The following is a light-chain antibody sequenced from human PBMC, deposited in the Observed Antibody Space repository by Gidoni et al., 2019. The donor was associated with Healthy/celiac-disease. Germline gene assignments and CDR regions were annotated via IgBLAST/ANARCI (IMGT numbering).Light chain of an antibody. V-gene: IGKV3-15*01. CDR1: QSVSSN. CDR2: CAS. Sequence: EIVPTHSPATLSVSPGERATLSCWASQSVSSNLAWYQQKPGQAPRLLIYCASTRATGIPDRFSGSGSGKEVTITISSMQSEDFAVYYCQQYNNWHPLTFGQGTRLEIK. CDR3: QQYNNWHPLT. J-gene: IGKJ5*01.